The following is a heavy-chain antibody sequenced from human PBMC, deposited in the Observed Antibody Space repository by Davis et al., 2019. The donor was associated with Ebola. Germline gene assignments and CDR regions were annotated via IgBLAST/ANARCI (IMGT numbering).Heavy chain of an antibody. J-gene: IGHJ6*02. D-gene: IGHD6-6*01. V-gene: IGHV3-11*01. CDR3: ARRFIAARFLVVYGMDV. CDR2: ISISGSTI. Sequence: GESLKISCAASGFTFSDYYMSWIRQAPGKGLEWVSYISISGSTIYYADSVKGRFTISRDNAKNSLYLQMNSLRAEDTAVYYCARRFIAARFLVVYGMDVWGQGTTVTVSS. CDR1: GFTFSDYY.